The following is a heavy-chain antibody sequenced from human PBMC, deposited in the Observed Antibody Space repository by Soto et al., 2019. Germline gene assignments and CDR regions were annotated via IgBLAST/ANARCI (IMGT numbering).Heavy chain of an antibody. CDR1: GYTFTSSW. CDR3: ARPGYSSGGSAFEI. J-gene: IGHJ3*02. V-gene: IGHV5-10-1*01. D-gene: IGHD6-19*01. CDR2: IDPRDSYA. Sequence: PGESLKISCKGSGYTFTSSWISWVRQMPGRGLEGMGKIDPRDSYAKYSPSFQDHVTTSADKTISTAYLQWSSLKASDTAMYFCARPGYSSGGSAFEIWGKGTVVTVSS.